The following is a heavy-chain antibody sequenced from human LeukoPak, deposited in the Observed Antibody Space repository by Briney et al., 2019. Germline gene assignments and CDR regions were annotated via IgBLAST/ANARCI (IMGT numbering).Heavy chain of an antibody. CDR2: INHSGST. CDR3: ARNGYYDSNY. CDR1: GGSFSGYY. Sequence: SETLSLTCAVYGGSFSGYYWSWIRQPPGKGLEWIGEINHSGSTNYNPSLKSRVTISVDTSKNQFSLKLSSVTAADTAVYYCARNGYYDSNYWGQGTLVTVSS. D-gene: IGHD3-22*01. J-gene: IGHJ4*02. V-gene: IGHV4-34*01.